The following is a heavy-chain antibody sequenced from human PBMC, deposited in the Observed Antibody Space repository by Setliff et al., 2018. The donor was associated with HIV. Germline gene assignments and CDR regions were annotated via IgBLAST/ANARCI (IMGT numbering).Heavy chain of an antibody. Sequence: SLTCTVSGGSISSYYWSWIRQHPGKGLEWIGYIYTSGSTNYNPSLKSRVTISVDTSKNQVSLRLSSVTAADTAVYHCSRGSYYMDVWGKGTTVTVSS. D-gene: IGHD3-16*01. CDR3: SRGSYYMDV. CDR1: GGSISSYY. V-gene: IGHV4-4*08. J-gene: IGHJ6*03. CDR2: IYTSGST.